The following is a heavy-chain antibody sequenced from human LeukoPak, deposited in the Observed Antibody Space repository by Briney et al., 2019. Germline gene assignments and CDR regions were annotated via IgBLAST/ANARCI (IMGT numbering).Heavy chain of an antibody. Sequence: GASVKVSCKASGYTFTSYGITWVRQAPGQGLEWVGWILPYNGNTKYAQKLQGRVTMTTDTSTSTAYMGLRSLRSDDTAVYYCARPYDFWSGYEALHDAFDIWGQGTMVTVSS. J-gene: IGHJ3*02. V-gene: IGHV1-18*01. CDR1: GYTFTSYG. CDR2: ILPYNGNT. CDR3: ARPYDFWSGYEALHDAFDI. D-gene: IGHD3-3*01.